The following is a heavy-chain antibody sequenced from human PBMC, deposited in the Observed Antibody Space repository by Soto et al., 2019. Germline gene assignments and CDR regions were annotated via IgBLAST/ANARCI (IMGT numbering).Heavy chain of an antibody. CDR2: IYYSGST. Sequence: SETLSLTCTVSGGSISSSSYYWGWIRQPPGKGLEWIGSIYYSGSTYYNPSLKSRVTISVDTSKNQFSLKLSSVTAADTAVYYCAVEAARHRRGRNWFDPWGQGTLVTVSS. CDR1: GGSISSSSYY. CDR3: AVEAARHRRGRNWFDP. J-gene: IGHJ5*02. D-gene: IGHD6-6*01. V-gene: IGHV4-39*01.